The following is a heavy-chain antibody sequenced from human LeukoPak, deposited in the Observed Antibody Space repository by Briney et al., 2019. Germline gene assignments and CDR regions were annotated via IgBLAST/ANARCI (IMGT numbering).Heavy chain of an antibody. Sequence: SVKVSYKGSGGTFKSYANRWVRQARGKGGEERGGIIHIFGREKYAQKFQGRDKNTTDEYKSTVYMELSSLRSEDTAVYYCARIAAAGTFYYWGQGTLVTVSS. J-gene: IGHJ4*02. CDR3: ARIAAAGTFYY. V-gene: IGHV1-69*05. CDR2: IIHIFGRE. D-gene: IGHD6-13*01. CDR1: GGTFKSYA.